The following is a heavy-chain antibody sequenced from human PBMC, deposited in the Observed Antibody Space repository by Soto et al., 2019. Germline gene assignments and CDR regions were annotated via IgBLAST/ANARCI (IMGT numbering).Heavy chain of an antibody. CDR2: IYYSGST. J-gene: IGHJ4*02. CDR3: ARRDTAMGYFDY. CDR1: GGSISSSSYY. Sequence: PSATPSVTCTVSGGSISSSSYYWGWIRQPPGKGLEWIGSIYYSGSTYYNPSLKSRVTISVDTSKNQFSLKLSSVTAADTAVYYCARRDTAMGYFDYWGQGTLVTVSS. D-gene: IGHD5-18*01. V-gene: IGHV4-39*01.